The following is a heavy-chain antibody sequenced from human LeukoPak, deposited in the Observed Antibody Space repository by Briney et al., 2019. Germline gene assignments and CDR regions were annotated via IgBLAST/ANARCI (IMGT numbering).Heavy chain of an antibody. Sequence: SVKVSCKASGGTFSSYAISWVRQAPGQGLEWMGGIIPIFGTANYAQKFQGRVTITADESTSTAYMELSSLRAEDTAVYYCAKARAPWELSGYWGQGTLVTVSS. D-gene: IGHD1-26*01. V-gene: IGHV1-69*01. J-gene: IGHJ4*02. CDR3: AKARAPWELSGY. CDR2: IIPIFGTA. CDR1: GGTFSSYA.